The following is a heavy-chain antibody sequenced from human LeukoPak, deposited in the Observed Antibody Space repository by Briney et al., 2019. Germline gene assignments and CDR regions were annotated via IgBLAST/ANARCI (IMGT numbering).Heavy chain of an antibody. J-gene: IGHJ4*02. CDR2: ISWNSGSI. V-gene: IGHV3-9*01. CDR1: GFTFDDYA. CDR3: AKTGDTAMVTPYFDY. Sequence: PGGSLRLSCAASGFTFDDYAMHWVRQAPGKGLEWVSGISWNSGSIGYADSVKGRFTISRDNAKNSLYLQMNSLRAEDTALYYCAKTGDTAMVTPYFDYWGQGTLVTVSS. D-gene: IGHD5-18*01.